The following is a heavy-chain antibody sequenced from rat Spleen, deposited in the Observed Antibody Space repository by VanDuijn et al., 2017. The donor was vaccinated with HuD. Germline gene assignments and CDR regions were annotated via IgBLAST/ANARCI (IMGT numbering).Heavy chain of an antibody. J-gene: IGHJ2*01. Sequence: EVQLVESGGGLVQPGRSLKLYCAASGFTFSSFAMAWVRQAPKKGLEGVATITSGGSNTYYPASVKGRFTISSDNAKSTLYLQMASLSSEYTATYSCSPLPGYNLAHWGQGVMVAASS. CDR3: SPLPGYNLAH. CDR1: GFTFSSFA. CDR2: ITSGGSNT. V-gene: IGHV5-25*01. D-gene: IGHD1-4*01.